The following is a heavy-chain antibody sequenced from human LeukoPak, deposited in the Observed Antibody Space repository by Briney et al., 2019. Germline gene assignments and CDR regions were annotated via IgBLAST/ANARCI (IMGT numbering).Heavy chain of an antibody. Sequence: GGSLRLSCAASGFTVSSNYMSWVRQAPGKGVEWVSVIYSGGSTYYADSVKGRFTISRDNSKNTLYLQMNSLRAEDTAVYYCAGSKLRGGHGHDYWGQGTLVTVSS. V-gene: IGHV3-53*01. CDR2: IYSGGST. CDR3: AGSKLRGGHGHDY. J-gene: IGHJ4*02. D-gene: IGHD1-7*01. CDR1: GFTVSSNY.